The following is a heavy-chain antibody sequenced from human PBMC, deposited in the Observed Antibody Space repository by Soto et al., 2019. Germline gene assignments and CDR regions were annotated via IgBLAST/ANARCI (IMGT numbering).Heavy chain of an antibody. J-gene: IGHJ6*02. V-gene: IGHV3-53*01. CDR3: AREFREEGQPRSYGMDV. CDR2: IYSGGST. D-gene: IGHD6-13*01. CDR1: GFTVSSNY. Sequence: GGSLRLSCAASGFTVSSNYMSWVRQAPGKGLEWVSVIYSGGSTYYADSVKGRFTISRDNSKNTLYLQMNSLRAEDTAVYYCAREFREEGQPRSYGMDVWGQGTTVTVSS.